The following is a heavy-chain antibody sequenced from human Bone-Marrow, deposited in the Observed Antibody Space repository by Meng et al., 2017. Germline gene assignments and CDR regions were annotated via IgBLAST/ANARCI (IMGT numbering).Heavy chain of an antibody. Sequence: QVQLRQWAAGLLKPSETLSLTCAVYGGSFSGYYWSWIRQPPGKGLEWIGEINHSGSTNYNPSLKSRVTISVDTSKNQFSLKLSSVTAADTAVYYCARDLVRTAMVGVFDYWGQGTLVTVSS. D-gene: IGHD5-18*01. CDR2: INHSGST. V-gene: IGHV4-34*01. CDR3: ARDLVRTAMVGVFDY. J-gene: IGHJ4*02. CDR1: GGSFSGYY.